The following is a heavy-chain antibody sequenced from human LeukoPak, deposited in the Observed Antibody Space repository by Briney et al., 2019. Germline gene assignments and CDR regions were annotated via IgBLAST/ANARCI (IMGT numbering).Heavy chain of an antibody. CDR2: ISGSGGST. D-gene: IGHD3-22*01. Sequence: GGSLRLSCAASGFTFSSYAMSWVRQAPGKGLEWVSAISGSGGSTYYADSVKGRFTISRDNSKNTLYLQMNSLRAEDTALYYCAKDKALGGSGYYSGLDYWGQGTLVTVSS. CDR1: GFTFSSYA. CDR3: AKDKALGGSGYYSGLDY. J-gene: IGHJ4*02. V-gene: IGHV3-23*01.